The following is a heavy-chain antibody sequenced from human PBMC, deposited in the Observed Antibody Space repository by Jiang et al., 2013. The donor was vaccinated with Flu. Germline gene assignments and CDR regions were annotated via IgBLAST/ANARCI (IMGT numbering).Heavy chain of an antibody. D-gene: IGHD3-22*01. CDR2: ISAYNGNT. V-gene: IGHV1-18*04. J-gene: IGHJ6*03. CDR3: ARDLKVTMDSSGEQYYYYYIGR. CDR1: GYTFTSYG. Sequence: SGAEVKKPGASVKVSCKASGYTFTSYGISWVRQAPGQGLEWMGWISAYNGNTNYAQKLQGRVTMTTDTSTSTAYMELRSLRSDDTAVYYCARDLKVTMDSSGEQYYYYYIGRLGQRATVTVSS.